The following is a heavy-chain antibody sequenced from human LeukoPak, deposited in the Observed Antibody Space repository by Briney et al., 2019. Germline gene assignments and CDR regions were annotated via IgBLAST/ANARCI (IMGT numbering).Heavy chain of an antibody. CDR2: ISSSSSYI. Sequence: PGGSLRLSCAASGFTFSSYSMNWVRQAPGKGLEWVSSISSSSSYIYYADSVKGRFTISRDNAKNSLYLQMNSLRAEDTAVYYCARAPHPEYYYYGMDVWGQGTTVTVSS. D-gene: IGHD1-14*01. CDR3: ARAPHPEYYYYGMDV. J-gene: IGHJ6*02. CDR1: GFTFSSYS. V-gene: IGHV3-21*01.